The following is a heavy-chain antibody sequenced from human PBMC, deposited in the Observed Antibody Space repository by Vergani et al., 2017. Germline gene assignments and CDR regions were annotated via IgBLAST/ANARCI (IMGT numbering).Heavy chain of an antibody. Sequence: QVQVVQSGAEVKKSGASVKVSCKTSGYTFSNYYMHWVRQAPGQGLEWMGIINPSGGHTNYAQKFQGRVTMTRDTSTITVYMELSSLRSGDTAIYYCARSDYGILTGYRYWGQGTLVTVSA. CDR2: INPSGGHT. D-gene: IGHD3-9*01. V-gene: IGHV1-46*03. CDR3: ARSDYGILTGYRY. J-gene: IGHJ4*02. CDR1: GYTFSNYY.